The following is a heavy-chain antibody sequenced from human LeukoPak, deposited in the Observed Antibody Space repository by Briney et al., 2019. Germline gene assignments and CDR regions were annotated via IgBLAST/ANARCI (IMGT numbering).Heavy chain of an antibody. CDR1: GGTFSSYA. V-gene: IGHV1-69*13. CDR2: IIPIFGTA. D-gene: IGHD3-10*01. CDR3: ARSVRGAHDAFDI. Sequence: GASVKVSCKASGGTFSSYAISWVRQAPGQGLEWMGGIIPIFGTANCAQKFQGRVTITADESTSTAYMELSSLRSEDTAVYYCARSVRGAHDAFDIWGQGTMVTVSS. J-gene: IGHJ3*02.